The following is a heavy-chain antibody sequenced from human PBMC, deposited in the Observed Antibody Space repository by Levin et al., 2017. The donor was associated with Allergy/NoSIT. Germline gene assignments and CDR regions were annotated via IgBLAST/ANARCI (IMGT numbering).Heavy chain of an antibody. CDR1: GSSITTDFF. Sequence: GSLRLSCAVSGSSITTDFFWGWVRQPPGKGLEWIGSIHHSGATFYNSSLKSRVTVSLDTSNNQFSLVMASMSAADTAVYYCARARVVAAAPHYFGFWGQGTLATVSS. CDR2: IHHSGAT. D-gene: IGHD2-15*01. V-gene: IGHV4-38-2*01. J-gene: IGHJ4*02. CDR3: ARARVVAAAPHYFGF.